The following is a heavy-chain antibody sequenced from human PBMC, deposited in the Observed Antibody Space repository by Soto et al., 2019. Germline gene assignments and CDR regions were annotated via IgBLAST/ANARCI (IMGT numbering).Heavy chain of an antibody. D-gene: IGHD3-16*02. J-gene: IGHJ5*02. CDR1: GFTFSSYS. CDR3: ARAGDYDYIWGAYRAEWFDP. Sequence: GGSLRLSCAASGFTFSSYSINWVRQAPGKGLEWVSSISGSGGDIYYADSVEGRFTISRDNAKNSLYLQMNSLRAEDTAVYYCARAGDYDYIWGAYRAEWFDPWGQGTLVTVSS. CDR2: ISGSGGDI. V-gene: IGHV3-21*01.